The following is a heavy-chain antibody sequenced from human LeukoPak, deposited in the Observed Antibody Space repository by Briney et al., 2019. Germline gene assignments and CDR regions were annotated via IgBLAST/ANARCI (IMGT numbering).Heavy chain of an antibody. Sequence: GGSLRLSCAASGFTFSSYAMHWVRQAPGKGLEWVAVISYDGSNKYYADSVKGRFTISRDNSKNTLYLQMNSLRAEDTAAYYCARVPPADYYGSGSYTYYFDYWGQGTLVTVSS. V-gene: IGHV3-30-3*01. CDR2: ISYDGSNK. CDR1: GFTFSSYA. CDR3: ARVPPADYYGSGSYTYYFDY. J-gene: IGHJ4*02. D-gene: IGHD3-10*01.